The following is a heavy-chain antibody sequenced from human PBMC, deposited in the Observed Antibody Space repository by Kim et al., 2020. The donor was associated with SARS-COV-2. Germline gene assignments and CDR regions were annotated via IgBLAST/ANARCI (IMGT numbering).Heavy chain of an antibody. CDR1: GGSIGSGTYY. D-gene: IGHD3-10*01. V-gene: IGHV4-31*03. CDR3: ARRFGDRGPFDP. CDR2: IFDNGNT. J-gene: IGHJ5*02. Sequence: SETLSLTCTVSGGSIGSGTYYWSWIRQLPGKGLEWIGNIFDNGNTHFNPSLKSRLMISLDRSKNQFSLKLNSVTAADTAVYFCARRFGDRGPFDPWGQGTLVTVSS.